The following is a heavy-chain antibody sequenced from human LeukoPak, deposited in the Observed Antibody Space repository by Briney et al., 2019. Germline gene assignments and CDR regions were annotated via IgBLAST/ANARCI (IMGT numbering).Heavy chain of an antibody. D-gene: IGHD3-22*01. Sequence: ASVKVSCKASGGTFSSYAISWVRQAPGQGLEWMGRIIPIFGTANYAQKFQGRVTITTDESTSTAYMELSSLRSEDTAVYYCASPTYYYDSSGSESWSLDYWGQGTLVTVSS. CDR1: GGTFSSYA. V-gene: IGHV1-69*05. J-gene: IGHJ4*02. CDR2: IIPIFGTA. CDR3: ASPTYYYDSSGSESWSLDY.